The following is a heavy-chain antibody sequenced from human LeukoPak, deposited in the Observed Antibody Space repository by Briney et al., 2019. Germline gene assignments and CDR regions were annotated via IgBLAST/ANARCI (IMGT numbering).Heavy chain of an antibody. CDR1: GVSFSGYY. CDR3: ARGYQLPHYYGMDL. J-gene: IGHJ6*04. D-gene: IGHD2-2*01. CDR2: INHSGST. Sequence: WETLCLSCAVYGVSFSGYYWSWIRQAPGKGLEWIGEINHSGSTNYYPSLKSRVTISVDKSKNQFSLKLSSGTAADTAVYYCARGYQLPHYYGMDLWGKGTTVTVSS. V-gene: IGHV4-34*01.